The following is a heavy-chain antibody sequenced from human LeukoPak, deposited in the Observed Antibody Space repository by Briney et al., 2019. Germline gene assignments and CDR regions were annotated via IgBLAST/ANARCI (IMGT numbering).Heavy chain of an antibody. V-gene: IGHV7-4-1*02. CDR3: ARDRPYYYDRSGCLPWFDP. Sequence: ASVKVSYKPSGYTFTSYAMNWVRQAPGQGLEWVGWININTGEPTYAHGLTGRCVFSLYTSVSTAYLQISSLKADDTAVYYCARDRPYYYDRSGCLPWFDPWGQGTLVTVSS. CDR1: GYTFTSYA. CDR2: ININTGEP. J-gene: IGHJ5*02. D-gene: IGHD3-22*01.